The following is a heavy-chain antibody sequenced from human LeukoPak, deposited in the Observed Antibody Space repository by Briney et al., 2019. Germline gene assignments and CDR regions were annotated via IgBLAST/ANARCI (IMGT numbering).Heavy chain of an antibody. Sequence: PGGSLRLSCAASVFTFSSYSLNWVRQAPGKGLEWVSFISSSSITIYYADSVKGRFTISRDNAEKSLYLQMNSLRAEDTAVYYGARDRGGSYSAIDYWGQGTLVTVSS. CDR2: ISSSSITI. CDR3: ARDRGGSYSAIDY. D-gene: IGHD2-15*01. J-gene: IGHJ4*02. CDR1: VFTFSSYS. V-gene: IGHV3-48*04.